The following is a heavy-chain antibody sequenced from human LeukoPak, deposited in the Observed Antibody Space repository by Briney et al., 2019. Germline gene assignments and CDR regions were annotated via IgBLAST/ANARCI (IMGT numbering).Heavy chain of an antibody. V-gene: IGHV3-33*01. D-gene: IGHD1-26*01. CDR1: GFTFSTYG. CDR2: IWYDGSNE. Sequence: GGSLRLSCAASGFTFSTYGMHWVRQAQGKGLEWVALIWYDGSNENYADSVKGRFTISRDNSRNTLYLQMNSLRGEDTGVYYCARGGLTIAEATTSWYLDYWGQETLVTVSS. CDR3: ARGGLTIAEATTSWYLDY. J-gene: IGHJ4*02.